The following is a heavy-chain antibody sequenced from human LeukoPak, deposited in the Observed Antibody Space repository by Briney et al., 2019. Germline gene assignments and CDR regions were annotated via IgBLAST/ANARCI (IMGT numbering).Heavy chain of an antibody. V-gene: IGHV3-15*01. CDR1: GFTLSNAW. J-gene: IGHJ4*02. CDR3: TTDPDYVWGSYRSTVLEFDY. Sequence: PGGSLRLSCAASGFTLSNAWVSWVRQPHGKGLEWVGRIKSKTDGGTTDYAAPVKGRFTISRDDSKNTLYLQMNSLKTEDTAVYYCTTDPDYVWGSYRSTVLEFDYWGQGTLVTVSS. D-gene: IGHD3-16*02. CDR2: IKSKTDGGTT.